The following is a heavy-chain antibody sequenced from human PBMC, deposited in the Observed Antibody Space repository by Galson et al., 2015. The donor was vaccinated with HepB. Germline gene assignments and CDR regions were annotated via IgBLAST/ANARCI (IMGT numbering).Heavy chain of an antibody. CDR1: GFTFSSYW. CDR3: ASSSLGTAYYYGMAV. CDR2: FNSDGSST. Sequence: SLRLSCAASGFTFSSYWMHWVRQVPGKGLVWVSRFNSDGSSTTYADSVKGRFTISRDSAKKTMYLQMNSLRAEDTAVYYCASSSLGTAYYYGMAVWGQGPTVIVSS. D-gene: IGHD7-27*01. J-gene: IGHJ6*02. V-gene: IGHV3-74*01.